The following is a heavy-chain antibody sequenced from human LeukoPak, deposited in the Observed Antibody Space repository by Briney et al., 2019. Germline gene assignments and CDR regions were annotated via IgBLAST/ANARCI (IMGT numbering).Heavy chain of an antibody. Sequence: SETLSLTCTVSGGPISTYYWSWLRQAPGKGLEWIGYINYSGSTDYNPSLKSRVTISVDTSKNQLSLKMRSVTAADTAVYYCAREYSSFEYWGQGTLVTVSS. D-gene: IGHD6-13*01. J-gene: IGHJ4*02. CDR2: INYSGST. CDR1: GGPISTYY. CDR3: AREYSSFEY. V-gene: IGHV4-59*01.